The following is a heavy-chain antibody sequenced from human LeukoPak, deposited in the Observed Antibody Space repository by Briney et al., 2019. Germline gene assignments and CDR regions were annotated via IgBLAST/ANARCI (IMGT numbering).Heavy chain of an antibody. J-gene: IGHJ5*02. CDR3: ARGRYYYDSSGSIRGPPEGP. V-gene: IGHV3-30-3*01. D-gene: IGHD3-22*01. CDR1: GFTFSSYA. CDR2: ILYDGSNK. Sequence: PGRSLRLSSAASGFTFSSYATHWVRQAQSKGLEWVAVILYDGSNKYYADSVKGRFTISRDNSKNTLYLQMNSLRAEDTAVYYCARGRYYYDSSGSIRGPPEGPWGQGTLVTVSS.